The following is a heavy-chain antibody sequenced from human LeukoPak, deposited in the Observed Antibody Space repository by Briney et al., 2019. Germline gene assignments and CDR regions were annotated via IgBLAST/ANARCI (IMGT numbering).Heavy chain of an antibody. CDR3: ARGGAIVVVPAAMVS. CDR2: INPNSGGT. Sequence: ASVKVSCKASGYTFTGYYMHWLRQAPGQGLEWMGWINPNSGGTNYAQKFQGRVTITRDTSISTAYMELSRLRSDDTAVYYCARGGAIVVVPAAMVSWGQGTLVTVSS. V-gene: IGHV1-2*02. D-gene: IGHD2-2*01. CDR1: GYTFTGYY. J-gene: IGHJ4*02.